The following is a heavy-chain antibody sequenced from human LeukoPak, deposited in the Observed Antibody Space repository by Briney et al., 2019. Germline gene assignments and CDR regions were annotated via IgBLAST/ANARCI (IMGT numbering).Heavy chain of an antibody. V-gene: IGHV1-46*01. D-gene: IGHD2-21*02. J-gene: IGHJ4*02. CDR3: ARGGEFNYCGGDCYSARW. CDR2: INPTGGTT. CDR1: GYTFTSYY. Sequence: ASVKVSCKASGYTFTSYYIHWVRQAPGQGPEWMGIINPTGGTTSYAQKFQGRVTMTRDTSTSTVYMELSSLRSEDTAVYYCARGGEFNYCGGDCYSARWWGQGTLVTVSS.